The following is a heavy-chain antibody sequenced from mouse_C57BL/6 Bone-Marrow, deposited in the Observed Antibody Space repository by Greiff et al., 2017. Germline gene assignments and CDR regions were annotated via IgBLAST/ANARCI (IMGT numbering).Heavy chain of an antibody. J-gene: IGHJ4*01. CDR2: ISDGGSYT. D-gene: IGHD2-3*01. CDR1: GFTFSSYA. Sequence: EVHLVEPGGGLVKPGGSLKLSCAASGFTFSSYAMSWVRQTPEKRLEWVATISDGGSYTYYPDNVKGRFTLSRDNAKNNLYLQMSRLKSEDTAMDYYAGGRDGCWAMDYWGQGTSVTVAS. CDR3: AGGRDGCWAMDY. V-gene: IGHV5-4*01.